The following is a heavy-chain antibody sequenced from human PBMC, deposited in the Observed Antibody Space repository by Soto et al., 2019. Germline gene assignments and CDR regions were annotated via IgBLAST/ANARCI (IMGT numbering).Heavy chain of an antibody. CDR2: IYYSGNT. J-gene: IGHJ6*02. Sequence: SETLSLTFTVSGGSISSGDYSWSWIRQPPGRGLEWIGYIYYSGNTYYNPSLKSRINISVDTSKNQFSLKLSSVTAADTAVYYCARVQRNFYGLDVWGQGTTVTVSS. CDR3: ARVQRNFYGLDV. V-gene: IGHV4-30-4*01. CDR1: GGSISSGDYS.